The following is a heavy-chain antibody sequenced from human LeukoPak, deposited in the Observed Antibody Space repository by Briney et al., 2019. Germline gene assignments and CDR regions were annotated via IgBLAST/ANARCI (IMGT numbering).Heavy chain of an antibody. Sequence: SETLSLTCTVSGGSITTGTYYWGWSRQPPGNWLEWIVSFSYCGNNNYSTSLNTRVYMSEDTSKNQFSLRLTSVTAADTAIYYCARHYAYGSGTYVPFDYWGQGTLVTVSS. V-gene: IGHV4-39*01. D-gene: IGHD3-10*01. CDR2: FSYCGNN. J-gene: IGHJ4*02. CDR1: GGSITTGTYY. CDR3: ARHYAYGSGTYVPFDY.